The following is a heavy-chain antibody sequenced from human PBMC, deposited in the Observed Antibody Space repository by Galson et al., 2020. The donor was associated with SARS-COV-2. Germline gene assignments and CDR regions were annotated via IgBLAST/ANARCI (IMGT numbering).Heavy chain of an antibody. D-gene: IGHD6-19*01. Sequence: SETLSLTCTVSGGSIRSSNYYWGWIRPPPGKGLEWIGSVFNSGTTHYSPSLQSRVTISVDTSKNQFSLNLNSVTAADTAMYYCARDATSSGWYNWFDPWGQGTLVTVSS. CDR3: ARDATSSGWYNWFDP. CDR1: GGSIRSSNYY. V-gene: IGHV4-39*07. J-gene: IGHJ5*02. CDR2: VFNSGTT.